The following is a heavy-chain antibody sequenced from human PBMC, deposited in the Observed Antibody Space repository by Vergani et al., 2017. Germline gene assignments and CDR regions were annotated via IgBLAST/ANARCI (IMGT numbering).Heavy chain of an antibody. CDR3: ARGDYGILTGYRY. V-gene: IGHV1-46*03. J-gene: IGHJ4*02. CDR2: INPSGGHT. Sequence: QVQVVQSGAEVKKSGASVKVSCKTSEYTFSNYYMHWVRQAPGQGLEWMGRINPSGGHTNYAQKFQGRVTMTRDTSTSTVYMELRSLRSEDTAIYYCARGDYGILTGYRYWGQGTLVTVSA. CDR1: EYTFSNYY. D-gene: IGHD3-9*01.